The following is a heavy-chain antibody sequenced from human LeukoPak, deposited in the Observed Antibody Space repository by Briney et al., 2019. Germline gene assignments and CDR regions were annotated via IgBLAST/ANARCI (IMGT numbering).Heavy chain of an antibody. CDR3: ARGIEGIAAAGLNWFDP. V-gene: IGHV4-34*01. J-gene: IGHJ5*02. Sequence: SETLSLTCTVSGGSISSYYWSWIRQPPGKGLEWIGEINHSGSTNYNPSLKSRVTISVDTSKNQFSLKLSSVTAADTAVYYCARGIEGIAAAGLNWFDPWGQGALVTVSS. CDR1: GGSISSYY. D-gene: IGHD6-13*01. CDR2: INHSGST.